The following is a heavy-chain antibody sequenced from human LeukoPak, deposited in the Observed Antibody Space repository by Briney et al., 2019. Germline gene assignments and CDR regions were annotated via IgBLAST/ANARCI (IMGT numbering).Heavy chain of an antibody. V-gene: IGHV3-33*01. CDR2: IWYDGSNK. CDR3: ARVPIAAREYYFDY. CDR1: GFTFSSYG. D-gene: IGHD6-6*01. Sequence: SGGSLRLSCAASGFTFSSYGMHWVRQAPGKGLEWVAVIWYDGSNKYYADSVKGRFTISRDNSKNTLYLQMNSLRAEDTAVYYCARVPIAAREYYFDYWGQGTLVTVSS. J-gene: IGHJ4*02.